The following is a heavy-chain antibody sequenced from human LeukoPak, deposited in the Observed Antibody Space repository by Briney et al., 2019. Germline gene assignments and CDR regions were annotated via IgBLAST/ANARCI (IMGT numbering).Heavy chain of an antibody. Sequence: ASAKVSCKASGYTFTGYYMHWVRQAPGQGLEWMGWINPNSGGTNYAQKFQGRVTMTRDTSISTAYMELSRLRSDDTAVYYCARDRSSGWYDPFDYWGQGTLVTVSS. D-gene: IGHD6-19*01. J-gene: IGHJ4*02. CDR1: GYTFTGYY. V-gene: IGHV1-2*02. CDR2: INPNSGGT. CDR3: ARDRSSGWYDPFDY.